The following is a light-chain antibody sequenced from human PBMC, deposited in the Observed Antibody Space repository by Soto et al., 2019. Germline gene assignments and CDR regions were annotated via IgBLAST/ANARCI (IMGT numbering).Light chain of an antibody. J-gene: IGKJ4*01. CDR2: DAS. V-gene: IGKV3-15*01. CDR1: QSIRHF. Sequence: EIVLTQSPATLSLSPGERATLSCRASQSIRHFLGWYQQKPGQAPRLLIYDASTRATGIPDRFSGSGSGTEFTLTISSLQSEDFAVYYCQHYNNWLGTFGGGTKVDIK. CDR3: QHYNNWLGT.